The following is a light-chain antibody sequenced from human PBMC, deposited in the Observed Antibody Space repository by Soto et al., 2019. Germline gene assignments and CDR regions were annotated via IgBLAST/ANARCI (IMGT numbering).Light chain of an antibody. CDR3: QQRTDRPPWT. V-gene: IGKV3-11*01. Sequence: EIVLTQSPATLSLSPGERATLSCRASQSIGLAIAWYQHKPGQAPRLLIFDASQRATGIPARFRGSGSGTGFTLSISSREPEDFAFDYCQQRTDRPPWTFGQGTKVESK. CDR2: DAS. J-gene: IGKJ1*01. CDR1: QSIGLA.